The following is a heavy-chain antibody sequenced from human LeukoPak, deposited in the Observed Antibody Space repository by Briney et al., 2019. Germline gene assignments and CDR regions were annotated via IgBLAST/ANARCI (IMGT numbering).Heavy chain of an antibody. CDR1: GFTFSSYA. CDR3: ARHQYISGWYDAFDI. V-gene: IGHV3-30*04. CDR2: ISSDGSNK. Sequence: GGSLRLSCAASGFTFSSYAMNWVRQAPGKGLEWVAVISSDGSNKYHADFVRGRITISRDNSKNTLYLQMNGLRAEDTAVYYCARHQYISGWYDAFDIWGQGTMVTVSS. D-gene: IGHD6-19*01. J-gene: IGHJ3*02.